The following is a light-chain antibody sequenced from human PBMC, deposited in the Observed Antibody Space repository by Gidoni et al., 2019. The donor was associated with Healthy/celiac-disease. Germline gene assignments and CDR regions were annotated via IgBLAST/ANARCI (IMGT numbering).Light chain of an antibody. Sequence: DIQMTQSPSTRAASVGDRVTIPCRASQSISSWLAWYQQKPGKAPKLLIYDASSLESGVPSRFRGSGSGTEFTLTISSLQPDDFATYYCQQYNSYSGTFGQGTKVEIK. CDR2: DAS. CDR3: QQYNSYSGT. CDR1: QSISSW. J-gene: IGKJ1*01. V-gene: IGKV1-5*01.